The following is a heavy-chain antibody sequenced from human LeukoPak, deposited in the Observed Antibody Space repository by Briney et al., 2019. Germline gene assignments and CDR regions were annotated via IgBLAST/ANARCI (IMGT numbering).Heavy chain of an antibody. CDR2: ISPYNGNT. D-gene: IGHD1-26*01. CDR3: ARESGTELPSNYFDY. CDR1: GYTFTAYG. J-gene: IGHJ4*02. Sequence: GASVKVSCKASGYTFTAYGISWVRQAPGQGLEWMGWISPYNGNTKYAQKVQGRVTMTTDTSTSTAYMELRSLRSDDTAVYYCARESGTELPSNYFDYWGQGTLVTVSS. V-gene: IGHV1-18*01.